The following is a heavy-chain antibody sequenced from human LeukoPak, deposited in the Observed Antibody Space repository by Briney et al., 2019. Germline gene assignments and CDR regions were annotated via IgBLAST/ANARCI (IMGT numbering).Heavy chain of an antibody. Sequence: PSETLSLTCTVSGDSIKSYSWSWIRQPPGKGLEWIGFIFHTGNTRYNPSLRSRVTMLVDTSNNRFSLKVRTVTAADTAVYYCARRFTDSGSDSQFDFWGQGSLVTVSS. CDR1: GDSIKSYS. V-gene: IGHV4-59*08. CDR2: IFHTGNT. D-gene: IGHD1-26*01. CDR3: ARRFTDSGSDSQFDF. J-gene: IGHJ4*02.